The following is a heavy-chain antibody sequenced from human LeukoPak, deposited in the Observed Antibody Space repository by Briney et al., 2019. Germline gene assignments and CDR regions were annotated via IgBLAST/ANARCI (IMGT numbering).Heavy chain of an antibody. V-gene: IGHV3-48*03. CDR2: ISSSGSTI. CDR1: GFTVSSNY. CDR3: AREQMASFDY. Sequence: GGSLRLSCAASGFTVSSNYINWVRQAPGKGLEWVSYISSSGSTIYYADSVKGRFTISRDNAKNSLYLQMNSLRAEDTAVYYCAREQMASFDYWGQGTLVTVSS. D-gene: IGHD5-24*01. J-gene: IGHJ4*02.